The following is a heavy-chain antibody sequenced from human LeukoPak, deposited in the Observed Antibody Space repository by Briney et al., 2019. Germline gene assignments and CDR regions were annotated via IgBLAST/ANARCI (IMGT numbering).Heavy chain of an antibody. D-gene: IGHD4-17*01. Sequence: PSETLSLTCAVSGASVSGSNYYWGWIRQPPGKGLGWIGNIYSSGSTYYNASLQSRVTISIDTSKNQFSLKLSSVTAADTAVYYCARSLGSTTVTTPRGFDYWGQGTLVTVSS. CDR2: IYSSGST. CDR3: ARSLGSTTVTTPRGFDY. CDR1: GASVSGSNYY. V-gene: IGHV4-39*07. J-gene: IGHJ4*02.